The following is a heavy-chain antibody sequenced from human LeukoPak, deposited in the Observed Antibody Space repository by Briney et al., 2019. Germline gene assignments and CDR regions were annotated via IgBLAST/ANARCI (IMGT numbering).Heavy chain of an antibody. V-gene: IGHV4-34*01. D-gene: IGHD5-12*01. Sequence: NSSETLSLTCAVYGGSFSGYYWSWIRQPPGKGLEWIGEINHSGSTNYNPSLKSRVTISVDTSKNQFSLKLSSVTAADTAVYYCARVGVATISSYFDYWGQGTLVTVSS. CDR3: ARVGVATISSYFDY. CDR1: GGSFSGYY. CDR2: INHSGST. J-gene: IGHJ4*02.